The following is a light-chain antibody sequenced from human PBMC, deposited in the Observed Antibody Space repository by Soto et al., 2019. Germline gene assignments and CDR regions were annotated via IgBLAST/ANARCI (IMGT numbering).Light chain of an antibody. CDR3: LQHNTYPLS. V-gene: IGKV1-17*03. CDR2: GAS. J-gene: IGKJ4*01. Sequence: DIQMTQSPSAMSASVGDRVTITCGASQAISHYLAWFHQRPGKVPKRLIYGASTLESGVPSRFSGSGSGTEFTLTISSLQPEDFGTYYCLQHNTYPLSFGGGTKVDIK. CDR1: QAISHY.